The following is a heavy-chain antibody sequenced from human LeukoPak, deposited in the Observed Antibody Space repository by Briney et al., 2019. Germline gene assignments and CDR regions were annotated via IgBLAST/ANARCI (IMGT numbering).Heavy chain of an antibody. CDR2: ISSSSSYI. Sequence: GGSLRLSCAASGFTSSSYSMNWVRQAPGKGLEWVSSISSSSSYIYYADSVKGRFTISRDNAKNSLYLQMNSLRAEDTAVYYCARWGHTQGDPLYWGQGTLVTVSS. CDR1: GFTSSSYS. J-gene: IGHJ4*02. V-gene: IGHV3-21*01. D-gene: IGHD7-27*01. CDR3: ARWGHTQGDPLY.